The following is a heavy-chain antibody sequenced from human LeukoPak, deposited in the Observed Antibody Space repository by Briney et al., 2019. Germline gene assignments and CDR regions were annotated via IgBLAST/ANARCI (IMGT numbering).Heavy chain of an antibody. CDR1: GFIVSSCY. V-gene: IGHV3-30*03. CDR3: ARDIVGATTNTFDI. Sequence: GGSLRLSCAASGFIVSSCYMYWVRQAPGKGLEWVAVISYDGSNKYYADSVKGRFTISRDNSKNTLYLQMNSLRAEDTAVYYCARDIVGATTNTFDIWGQGTMVTVSS. CDR2: ISYDGSNK. D-gene: IGHD1-26*01. J-gene: IGHJ3*02.